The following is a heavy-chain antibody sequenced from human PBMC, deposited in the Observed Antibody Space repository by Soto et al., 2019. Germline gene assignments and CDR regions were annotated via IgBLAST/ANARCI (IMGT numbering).Heavy chain of an antibody. CDR3: ARIRGLAEVSPYFDY. CDR2: ISYSGNT. V-gene: IGHV4-59*01. Sequence: SETLSLTCTVSRGSISTYYWSWIRQPPGKGLEWIGYISYSGNTNYNASLKSRVTISVDTSKNQFSLRVTAVTAADTAVYYCARIRGLAEVSPYFDYWGQGALVTLSS. CDR1: RGSISTYY. J-gene: IGHJ4*02. D-gene: IGHD3-16*02.